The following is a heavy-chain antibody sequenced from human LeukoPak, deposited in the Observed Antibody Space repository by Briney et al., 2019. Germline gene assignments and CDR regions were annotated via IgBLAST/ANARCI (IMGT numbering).Heavy chain of an antibody. V-gene: IGHV4-59*12. D-gene: IGHD3-10*01. CDR3: ARRGGYYGSPGYYYYYMDV. J-gene: IGHJ6*03. CDR2: MYYNGNT. Sequence: SETLSLTCTVSGGSISGYYWTWIRQPPGKGLEWIGYMYYNGNTNYNPSLKSRVTISVDPSKNQFSLKLSSVTAADTAVYYCARRGGYYGSPGYYYYYMDVWGKGTTVTVSS. CDR1: GGSISGYY.